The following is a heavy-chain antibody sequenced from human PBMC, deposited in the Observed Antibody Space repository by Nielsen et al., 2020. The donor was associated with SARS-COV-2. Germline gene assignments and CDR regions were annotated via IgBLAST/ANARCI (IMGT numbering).Heavy chain of an antibody. Sequence: WVRQAPGQGLERMGWIDPNSGNTGYAQKFQGRVKITADESTSTGYMELSSLRSEDTAVYYCARDPGFYGSGSYMDVWGKGTTVTVSS. J-gene: IGHJ6*03. CDR2: IDPNSGNT. CDR3: ARDPGFYGSGSYMDV. V-gene: IGHV1-8*03. D-gene: IGHD3-10*01.